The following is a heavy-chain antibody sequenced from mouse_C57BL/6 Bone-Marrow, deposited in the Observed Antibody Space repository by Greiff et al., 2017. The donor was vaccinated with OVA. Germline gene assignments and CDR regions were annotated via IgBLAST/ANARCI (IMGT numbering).Heavy chain of an antibody. D-gene: IGHD2-3*01. Sequence: VQLKESGPGLVQPSQSLSITCTVSGFSLTSYGVHWVRQPPGKGLEWLGVIWGGGSTDYNAAFISRLSISKEKSKSQVFIKMNSLQADDTAIYYWARIREWLLRDWYFDVWGTGTTVTVSS. CDR2: IWGGGST. V-gene: IGHV2-2*01. CDR3: ARIREWLLRDWYFDV. CDR1: GFSLTSYG. J-gene: IGHJ1*03.